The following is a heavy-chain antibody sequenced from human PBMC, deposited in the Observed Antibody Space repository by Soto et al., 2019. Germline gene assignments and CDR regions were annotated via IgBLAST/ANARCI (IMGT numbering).Heavy chain of an antibody. D-gene: IGHD6-6*01. J-gene: IGHJ3*01. Sequence: GGSLRLSCAGSGFTFSTYWMAWVRQAPGKGLEWVANINQDESEKYYVDSVKGRFTISRDNAKSSLYLQMNSLRAEDTAVYYCVSSNIVGRPGGGQGTMVTVS. CDR2: INQDESEK. CDR1: GFTFSTYW. V-gene: IGHV3-7*01. CDR3: VSSNIVGRPG.